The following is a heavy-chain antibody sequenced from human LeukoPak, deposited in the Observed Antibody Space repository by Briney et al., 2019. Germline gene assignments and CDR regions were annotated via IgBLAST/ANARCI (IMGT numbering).Heavy chain of an antibody. J-gene: IGHJ4*02. V-gene: IGHV4-34*01. D-gene: IGHD3-3*01. CDR1: GGSFSGYY. Sequence: PSETLSLTCAVYGGSFSGYYWIWIRQPPGKGLEWIVEINHSGSTNYNPSLKSRVTISVATSKNQFSLKLSSVTAADTAVYYCADTAYDFWSGYSKTIYWGQGPLVTVSS. CDR3: ADTAYDFWSGYSKTIY. CDR2: INHSGST.